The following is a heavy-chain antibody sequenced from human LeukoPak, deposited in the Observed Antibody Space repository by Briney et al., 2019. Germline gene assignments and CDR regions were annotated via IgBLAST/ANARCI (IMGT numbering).Heavy chain of an antibody. J-gene: IGHJ6*04. CDR2: ISSSSRYI. CDR3: AELGITMIGGV. CDR1: GFTFSNYT. D-gene: IGHD3-10*02. Sequence: GGSLRLSCAASGFTFSNYTMNWVRQTPGKGLEWVSYISSSSRYIYYADSVKGRFTSSRDNARNSLFLQMNSLRAEDTAVYYCAELGITMIGGVWGKGTTVTVSS. V-gene: IGHV3-21*05.